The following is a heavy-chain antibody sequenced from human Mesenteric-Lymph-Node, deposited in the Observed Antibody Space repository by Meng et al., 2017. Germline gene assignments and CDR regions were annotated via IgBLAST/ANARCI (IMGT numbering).Heavy chain of an antibody. CDR1: GFTFSSYA. CDR2: IAGSGDST. CDR3: AKASRSSGYYGDY. D-gene: IGHD3-22*01. Sequence: GGSLRLSCAASGFTFSSYAMHWVRQAPGKGLEWVSTIAGSGDSTYYADSVKGRFTISRDNSKNTVYLQMNSLRAEDTAVYYCAKASRSSGYYGDYWGQGTLVTVSS. J-gene: IGHJ4*02. V-gene: IGHV3-23*01.